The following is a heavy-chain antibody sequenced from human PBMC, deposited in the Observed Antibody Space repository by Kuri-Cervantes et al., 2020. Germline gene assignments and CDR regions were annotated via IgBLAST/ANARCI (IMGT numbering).Heavy chain of an antibody. CDR3: ARDFLEWLLGPTNWFDP. CDR1: GFTFSSYD. CDR2: IGTAGDT. V-gene: IGHV3-13*01. D-gene: IGHD3-3*01. J-gene: IGHJ5*02. Sequence: GESLKISCAASGFTFSSYDMHWVRQATGKGLEWVSAIGTAGDTYYPGSVKGRFTISRDNAKNSLYLQMNSLRAEDTAVYYCARDFLEWLLGPTNWFDPWGQGTLVTVSS.